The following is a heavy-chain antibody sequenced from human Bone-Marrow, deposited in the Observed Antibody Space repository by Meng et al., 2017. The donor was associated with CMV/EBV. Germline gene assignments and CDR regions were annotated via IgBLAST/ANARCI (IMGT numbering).Heavy chain of an antibody. CDR2: VYYSENT. Sequence: SETLSLTCTVSGGSISSTSFYWGWIRQPPGEGLEWIGSVYYSENTYYNPSLKSRVTISLDTSKNQFSLKLSSVTAADTAVYYCARGRRYCSSTSCYKGGYYYYYGMDVWGQGTTVTVSS. V-gene: IGHV4-39*07. CDR3: ARGRRYCSSTSCYKGGYYYYYGMDV. CDR1: GGSISSTSFY. J-gene: IGHJ6*02. D-gene: IGHD2-2*02.